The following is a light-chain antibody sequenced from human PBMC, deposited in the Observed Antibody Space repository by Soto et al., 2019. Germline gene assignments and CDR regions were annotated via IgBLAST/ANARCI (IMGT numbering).Light chain of an antibody. Sequence: EIVLTQSPGTLSLSPGERATLSCRASQSLSNSFLAWYQHKPGQAPRLVIYTTSYRATGIPDRFSGTGSGTDFTLTISSLEPEDFAVYYCQQYENLPWTFGLGTKVEIK. CDR2: TTS. J-gene: IGKJ1*01. CDR1: QSLSNSF. V-gene: IGKV3-20*01. CDR3: QQYENLPWT.